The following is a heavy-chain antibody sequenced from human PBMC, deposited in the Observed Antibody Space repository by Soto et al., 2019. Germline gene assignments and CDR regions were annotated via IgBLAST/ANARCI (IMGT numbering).Heavy chain of an antibody. Sequence: SETLSLTCAVYGVSFSGYYSSLIRQPPGKGPEWIGEINHSGSTNYNPSLKSRVTISVDTSKNQFSLKLSSVTAADTAVYYCARTSRFDYWGQGTLVTVSS. J-gene: IGHJ4*02. D-gene: IGHD6-6*01. CDR2: INHSGST. CDR1: GVSFSGYY. V-gene: IGHV4-34*01. CDR3: ARTSRFDY.